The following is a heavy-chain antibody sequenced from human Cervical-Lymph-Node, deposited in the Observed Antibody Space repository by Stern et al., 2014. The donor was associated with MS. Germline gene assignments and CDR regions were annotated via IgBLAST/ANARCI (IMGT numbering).Heavy chain of an antibody. Sequence: VQLVESGVEVKKPGAPVKVSCKTSGYTFTSYGISWVRQAPGQGLEWLGWISTYNGNTNSAQNFQGRVTMTTDTSTRTAYMELRSLRSDDTAVYYCARTLDYVGNSNFDHWGQGTLVTVSS. CDR2: ISTYNGNT. CDR3: ARTLDYVGNSNFDH. CDR1: GYTFTSYG. V-gene: IGHV1-18*04. J-gene: IGHJ4*02. D-gene: IGHD4-23*01.